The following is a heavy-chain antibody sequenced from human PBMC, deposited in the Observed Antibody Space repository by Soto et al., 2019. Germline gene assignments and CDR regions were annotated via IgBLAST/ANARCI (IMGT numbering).Heavy chain of an antibody. J-gene: IGHJ4*02. V-gene: IGHV3-7*01. CDR1: GFTFSSYW. CDR3: ARERTRETAMDLFDY. Sequence: EVQLVESGGGLVQPGGSLRLSCAASGFTFSSYWMSWVRQAPGKGLEWVANIKQDGSEKYYVDSVKGRFTISRDNAKNSLYLQMNSLIAEDTAVYYCARERTRETAMDLFDYWGQGTLVTVSS. CDR2: IKQDGSEK. D-gene: IGHD5-18*01.